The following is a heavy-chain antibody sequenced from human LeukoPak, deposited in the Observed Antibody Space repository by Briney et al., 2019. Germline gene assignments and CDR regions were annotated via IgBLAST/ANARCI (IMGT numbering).Heavy chain of an antibody. D-gene: IGHD3-9*01. CDR1: GGTFSSYA. CDR3: ARDRRYYDILTGYSSNQYYFDY. Sequence: GASVKVSCKASGGTFSSYAISWVRQAPGQGLEWMGGIIPIFGTANYAQKFQGRVTITADESTSTAYMELSSLRSEDTAVYYCARDRRYYDILTGYSSNQYYFDYWGQGTLVTVSS. J-gene: IGHJ4*02. V-gene: IGHV1-69*13. CDR2: IIPIFGTA.